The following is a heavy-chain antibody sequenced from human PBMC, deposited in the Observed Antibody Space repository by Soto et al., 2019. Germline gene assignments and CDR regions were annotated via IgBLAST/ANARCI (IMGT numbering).Heavy chain of an antibody. CDR2: VYYTGST. CDR3: ARSVAVPGAHIDY. J-gene: IGHJ4*02. Sequence: EILSHTCRGSGGPLRGSYRSWSRQSPGKGLEWLGYVYYTGSTNYSPSLRSRVSISVDTSKNEFSLRLSSVTAADTAVYFCARSVAVPGAHIDYWGQGTQVTVSS. V-gene: IGHV4-59*01. CDR1: GGPLRGSY. D-gene: IGHD6-19*01.